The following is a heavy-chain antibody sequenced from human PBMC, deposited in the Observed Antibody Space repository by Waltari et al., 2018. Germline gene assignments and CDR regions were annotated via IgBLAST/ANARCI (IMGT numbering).Heavy chain of an antibody. CDR2: INHSGST. V-gene: IGHV4-34*01. CDR3: ARGFHRYYDFWSGPIGDY. D-gene: IGHD3-3*01. Sequence: QVQLQQWGAGLLKPSETLSLTCAVYGGSFSGYYWSWIRQPPGKGLEWIGEINHSGSTNSNPSLKSRVTMTRNTSISTAYMELSSLRSEDTAVYYCARGFHRYYDFWSGPIGDYWGQGTLVTVSS. CDR1: GGSFSGYY. J-gene: IGHJ4*02.